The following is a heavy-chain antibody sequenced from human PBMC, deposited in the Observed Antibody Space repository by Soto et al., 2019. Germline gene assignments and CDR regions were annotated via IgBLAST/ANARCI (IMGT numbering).Heavy chain of an antibody. J-gene: IGHJ5*02. CDR2: IYWDDDK. V-gene: IGHV2-5*02. CDR3: AHRLGYCSGGSCYWHNWFDP. Sequence: SGPTLVNPTQTLTLTCTFSGFSLSTSGVGVGWIRQPPGKALEWLALIYWDDDKRYSPSLKSRLTITKDTSKNQVVLTMTNMDPVDTATYYCAHRLGYCSGGSCYWHNWFDPWGQGTLVTVSS. D-gene: IGHD2-15*01. CDR1: GFSLSTSGVG.